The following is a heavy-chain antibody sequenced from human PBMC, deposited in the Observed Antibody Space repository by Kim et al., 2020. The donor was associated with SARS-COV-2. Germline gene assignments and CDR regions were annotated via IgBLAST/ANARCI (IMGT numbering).Heavy chain of an antibody. J-gene: IGHJ4*02. V-gene: IGHV3-23*01. CDR1: GFTFSSYA. CDR3: AKERYCSSTSCSYYFDY. D-gene: IGHD2-2*01. CDR2: ISGSGGST. Sequence: GGSLRLSCAASGFTFSSYAMSWVRQAPGKGLEWVSAISGSGGSTYYADSVKGRFTISRDNSKNTLYLQMNSLRAEDTAVYYCAKERYCSSTSCSYYFDYWGQGTLVTVSS.